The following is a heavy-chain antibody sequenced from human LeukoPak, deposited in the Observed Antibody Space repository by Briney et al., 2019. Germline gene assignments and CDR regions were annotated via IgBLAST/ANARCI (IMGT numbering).Heavy chain of an antibody. CDR2: IYDSGTT. J-gene: IGHJ5*02. CDR3: ARGPPGGQFDP. D-gene: IGHD3-10*01. V-gene: IGHV4-4*02. Sequence: PSGTLSLTCAVSGGSISSGNWWSWVRQSPGKGLEWIGEIYDSGTTRYNPSLKRRVTISVDKSKNQFSLKLTSVTAADTAVYYCARGPPGGQFDPWGQGTLVTVSS. CDR1: GGSISSGNW.